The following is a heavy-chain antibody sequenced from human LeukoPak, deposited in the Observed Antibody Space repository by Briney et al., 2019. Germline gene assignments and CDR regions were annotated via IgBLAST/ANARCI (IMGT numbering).Heavy chain of an antibody. Sequence: SETLSLTCTVSGGSISNYDWNWIRQSPGKGLEWVGHISYSGGTKYNPSLQSRVTISIDTSKNQFSLNLSSVTAADTAVYYCARRVIISATGVPDTWLDPWGQGILVTVSS. V-gene: IGHV4-59*08. CDR3: ARRVIISATGVPDTWLDP. CDR1: GGSISNYD. J-gene: IGHJ5*02. D-gene: IGHD2-8*02. CDR2: ISYSGGT.